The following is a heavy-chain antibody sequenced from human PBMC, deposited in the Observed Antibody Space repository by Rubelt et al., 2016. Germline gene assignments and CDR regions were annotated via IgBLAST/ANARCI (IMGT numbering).Heavy chain of an antibody. CDR2: ISYDGSHK. V-gene: IGHV3-30*04. CDR1: GFTFSSYA. J-gene: IGHJ2*01. Sequence: QVQLVESGGGVVQPGRSLRLSCAASGFTFSSYAMHWVRQAPGKGLEWVAVISYDGSHKYYADSVKGRFTISRDNSKKTLYLQMTSLRAEETAVYYCARSGSQWLVRTSGYFDLWGRGTLVTVSS. D-gene: IGHD6-19*01. CDR3: ARSGSQWLVRTSGYFDL.